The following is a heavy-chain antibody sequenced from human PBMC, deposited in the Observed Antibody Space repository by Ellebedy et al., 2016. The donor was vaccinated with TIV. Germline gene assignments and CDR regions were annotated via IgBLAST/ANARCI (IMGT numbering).Heavy chain of an antibody. V-gene: IGHV1-24*01. CDR3: ARDGSGHFDY. D-gene: IGHD3-10*01. CDR1: GYTLTELS. Sequence: ASVKVSXXVSGYTLTELSMHWVRQAPGKGLEWMGGFDPEDGETIYAQKFQGRVTMTEDTSTDTAYMELRSLRSDDTAVYYCARDGSGHFDYWGQGTLVTVSS. CDR2: FDPEDGET. J-gene: IGHJ4*02.